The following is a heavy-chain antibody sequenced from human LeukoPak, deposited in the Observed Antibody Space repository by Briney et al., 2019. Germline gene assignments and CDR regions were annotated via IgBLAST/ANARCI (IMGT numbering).Heavy chain of an antibody. J-gene: IGHJ4*02. CDR3: AKDEDY. Sequence: GGSLRLSCAASEFSVGSNYMTWVRQAPGKGLEWVSLIYSGGSTYYSDAVKGRFTISRDNSKNTLYLQMNSLRAEDTAVYYCAKDEDYWGQGTLVTVSS. CDR2: IYSGGST. V-gene: IGHV3-66*01. CDR1: EFSVGSNY.